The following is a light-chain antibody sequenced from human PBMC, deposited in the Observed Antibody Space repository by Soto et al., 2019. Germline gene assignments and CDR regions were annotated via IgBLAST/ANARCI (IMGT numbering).Light chain of an antibody. Sequence: QSALTQPASVSGSPGQSITISCTGTSSDVGGYNYVSWYQHHPGKAPKLIIYEVTNRPSGVSNRFSGSKSGNTASLTISGLQAEDEADYYCTSYTSGTTLYVIFGGGTQLTVL. J-gene: IGLJ2*01. V-gene: IGLV2-14*01. CDR3: TSYTSGTTLYVI. CDR1: SSDVGGYNY. CDR2: EVT.